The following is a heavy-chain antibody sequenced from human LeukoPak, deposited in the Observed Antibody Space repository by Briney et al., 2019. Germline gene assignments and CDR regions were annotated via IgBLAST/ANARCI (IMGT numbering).Heavy chain of an antibody. J-gene: IGHJ4*02. Sequence: SETLSLTCAVYGGSFSGYYWSWIRQPPGKGLEWIGYIYYSGSTNYNPSLKSRVTISVDTSKNQFSLKLSSVTAADTAVYYCARAYSGYEYYFDYWGQGTLVTVSS. CDR1: GGSFSGYY. V-gene: IGHV4-59*01. CDR2: IYYSGST. CDR3: ARAYSGYEYYFDY. D-gene: IGHD5-12*01.